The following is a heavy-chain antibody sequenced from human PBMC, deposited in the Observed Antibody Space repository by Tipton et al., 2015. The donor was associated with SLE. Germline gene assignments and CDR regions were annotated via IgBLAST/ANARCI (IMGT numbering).Heavy chain of an antibody. CDR1: GGTFSSYA. CDR2: IIPIFGTA. Sequence: QLVQSGAEVKKPGSSVKVSCKASGGTFSSYAISWVRQAPGQGLEWMGGIIPIFGTANYAQKFQGRVTITTDESTSTAYMELSSLRSEDTAVYYCAREVGDYYDSSGYYYVGAVDIWGQGTMVTVSS. V-gene: IGHV1-69*05. CDR3: AREVGDYYDSSGYYYVGAVDI. D-gene: IGHD3-22*01. J-gene: IGHJ3*02.